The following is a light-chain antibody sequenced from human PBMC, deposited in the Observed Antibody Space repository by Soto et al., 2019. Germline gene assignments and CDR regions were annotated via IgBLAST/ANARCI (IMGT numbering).Light chain of an antibody. CDR3: QQLNSYSEAF. CDR1: QGISSY. CDR2: AAS. Sequence: DIQLTQSPSFLSASVGDRVTITCRASQGISSYLAWYQQKPGKAPKLLIYAASTLQSGVPSRFSGSGSGTEFTLTISSLQPEDFATYYCQQLNSYSEAFFGGGTKVEIK. J-gene: IGKJ4*01. V-gene: IGKV1-9*01.